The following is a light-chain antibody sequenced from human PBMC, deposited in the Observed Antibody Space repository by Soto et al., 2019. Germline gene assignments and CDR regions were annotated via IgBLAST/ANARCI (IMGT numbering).Light chain of an antibody. CDR2: DVT. J-gene: IGLJ1*01. CDR3: SSHAGSSVV. CDR1: SSDVGGYNY. Sequence: SVLTKPRSVSVAPGQSVTLSCPGTSSDVGGYNYVSWYQQHPGKAPKLMIYDVTTRPSGVPDRFSGSKSGNTASLTISGLQAEDEADYYCSSHAGSSVVFGTGTKVTVL. V-gene: IGLV2-11*01.